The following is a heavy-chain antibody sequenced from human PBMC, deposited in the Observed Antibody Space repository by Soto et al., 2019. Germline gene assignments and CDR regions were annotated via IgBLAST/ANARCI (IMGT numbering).Heavy chain of an antibody. CDR1: GYTFTSYG. V-gene: IGHV1-18*01. CDR2: ISAYNGNT. CDR3: ARDSRIAVPGPMYYYYYGMDV. D-gene: IGHD6-19*01. J-gene: IGHJ6*02. Sequence: ASVKVSCKASGYTFTSYGISWVRQAPGQGLEWMGWISAYNGNTNYAQKLQGRVTMTTDTSTSTAYMELRSLRSDDTAVYYCARDSRIAVPGPMYYYYYGMDVWGQGTTVTVSS.